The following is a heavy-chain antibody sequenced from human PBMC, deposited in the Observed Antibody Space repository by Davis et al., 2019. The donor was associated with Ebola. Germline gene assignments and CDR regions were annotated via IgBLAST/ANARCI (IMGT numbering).Heavy chain of an antibody. V-gene: IGHV3-33*01. Sequence: GGSLRLSCSASGFSFTNSAMHWVRQAPGKGLEWVAVIWYDGSNKYYADSVKGRFTISRDNSKNTLYLQMNSLRAEDTAVYYCARAFLGTMIVVANPAKSPLDYWGQGTLVTVSS. CDR3: ARAFLGTMIVVANPAKSPLDY. J-gene: IGHJ4*02. CDR1: GFSFTNSA. D-gene: IGHD3-22*01. CDR2: IWYDGSNK.